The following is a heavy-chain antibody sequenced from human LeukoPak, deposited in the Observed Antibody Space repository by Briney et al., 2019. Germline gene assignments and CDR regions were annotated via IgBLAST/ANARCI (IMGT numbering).Heavy chain of an antibody. Sequence: PGGSLRLSCAASGFTFSSYWMHWVRQGPGKGLVEVSRINSDGHSTNYAESVKGRFTISRDNAKNTLYLQMISLRAEDTAVYYCASGSDGHDYWGQGTLVTVSS. CDR2: INSDGHST. V-gene: IGHV3-74*01. CDR3: ASGSDGHDY. D-gene: IGHD1-26*01. CDR1: GFTFSSYW. J-gene: IGHJ4*02.